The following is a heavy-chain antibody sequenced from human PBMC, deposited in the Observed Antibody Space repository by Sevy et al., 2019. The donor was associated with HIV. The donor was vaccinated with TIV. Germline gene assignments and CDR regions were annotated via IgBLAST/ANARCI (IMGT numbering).Heavy chain of an antibody. CDR2: IYYSGST. V-gene: IGHV4-39*01. J-gene: IGHJ4*02. CDR3: ARGVREEYYYDSSGYYPYRPFDY. D-gene: IGHD3-22*01. Sequence: SETLSLTCTVSGGSISSSSYYWGWIRQPPGKGLEWIGSIYYSGSTYYNPSLKSRVTISVDTSKNQFSLKLSPVTAADTAVYYCARGVREEYYYDSSGYYPYRPFDYWGQGTLVTVSS. CDR1: GGSISSSSYY.